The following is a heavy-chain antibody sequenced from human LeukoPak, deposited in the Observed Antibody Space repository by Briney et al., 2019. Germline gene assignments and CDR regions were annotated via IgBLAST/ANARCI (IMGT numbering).Heavy chain of an antibody. Sequence: GGSLRLSCEASGFAFSSYWMSWVRQAPGKGLEWVANIKQDGSEKYYVDSVKGRFTISRDNAKNSLYLQMNSLRAEDTAVYYCARTDYTYYYYYMDVWGKGTTVTVSS. J-gene: IGHJ6*03. CDR3: ARTDYTYYYYYMDV. CDR1: GFAFSSYW. CDR2: IKQDGSEK. D-gene: IGHD4-11*01. V-gene: IGHV3-7*01.